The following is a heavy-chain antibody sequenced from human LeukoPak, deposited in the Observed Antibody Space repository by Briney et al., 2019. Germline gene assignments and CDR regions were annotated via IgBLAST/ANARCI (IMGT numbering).Heavy chain of an antibody. CDR3: ASGQPRIRRQWELRNSVSELAYYWFDP. J-gene: IGHJ5*02. V-gene: IGHV1-18*01. Sequence: GASVKVSCKASGYTFTSYGISWVRQAPGQGLEWMGWVSAYNGNTNYAQKLQGRVTMTTDTSTSTAYMELRSLRSDDTAVYYCASGQPRIRRQWELRNSVSELAYYWFDPWGQGTLVTVSS. CDR2: VSAYNGNT. CDR1: GYTFTSYG. D-gene: IGHD1-26*01.